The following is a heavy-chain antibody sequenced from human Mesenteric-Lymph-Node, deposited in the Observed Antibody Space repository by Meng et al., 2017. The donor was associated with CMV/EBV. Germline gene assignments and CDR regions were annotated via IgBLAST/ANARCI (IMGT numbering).Heavy chain of an antibody. J-gene: IGHJ4*02. D-gene: IGHD6-13*01. V-gene: IGHV2-5*02. Sequence: QTPSTKSGATLAKLTQTLKLTCNFPGFSLSTSGVGVGWIRQPPGKALEWLALIYWDDDNRYSPSLKSRLTITKDTSKNQVVLTMTNMDPLDTATYYCAHSPGIAAAGPFYFDYWGQGTLVTVSS. CDR2: IYWDDDN. CDR1: GFSLSTSGVG. CDR3: AHSPGIAAAGPFYFDY.